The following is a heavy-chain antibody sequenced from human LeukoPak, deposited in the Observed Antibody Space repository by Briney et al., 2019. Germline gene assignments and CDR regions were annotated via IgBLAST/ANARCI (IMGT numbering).Heavy chain of an antibody. CDR3: ARRSAAGNYFDY. CDR2: IYYSGST. V-gene: IGHV4-59*01. D-gene: IGHD6-13*01. J-gene: IGHJ4*02. CDR1: GGSISSYY. Sequence: SETLSLTCTVSGGSISSYYWSWIRQPPGKGLEWIGYIYYSGSTNYNPSLKSRVTISVDTSKNQFSLKLSSVTAADTAVYYCARRSAAGNYFDYWGQGTLVTVS.